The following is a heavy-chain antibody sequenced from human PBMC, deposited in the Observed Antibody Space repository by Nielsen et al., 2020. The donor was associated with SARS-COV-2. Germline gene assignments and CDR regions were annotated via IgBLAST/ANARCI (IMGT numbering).Heavy chain of an antibody. CDR3: ASKQLWLP. D-gene: IGHD5-18*01. CDR2: ISYDGSNK. CDR1: GFTFSSYA. Sequence: GESLKISCAASGFTFSSYAMHWVRQAPGKGLEWVAVISYDGSNKYYADSVKGRFTISRDNSKNTLYPQMNSLRAEDTAVYYCASKQLWLPWGQGTLVTVSS. V-gene: IGHV3-30*04. J-gene: IGHJ4*02.